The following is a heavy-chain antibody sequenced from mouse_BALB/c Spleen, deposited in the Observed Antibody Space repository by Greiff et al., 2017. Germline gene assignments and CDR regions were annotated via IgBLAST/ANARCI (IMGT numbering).Heavy chain of an antibody. V-gene: IGHV1S29*02. J-gene: IGHJ3*01. CDR3: ARDSSGFAWFAY. D-gene: IGHD3-2*01. CDR1: GYTFTDYN. Sequence: EVQLQQSGPELVKPGASVKISCKASGYTFTDYNMHWVKQSHGKSLEWIGYIYPYNGGTGYNQKFKSKATLTVDNSSSTAYMELRSLTSEDSAVYYCARDSSGFAWFAYWGQGTLVTVSA. CDR2: IYPYNGGT.